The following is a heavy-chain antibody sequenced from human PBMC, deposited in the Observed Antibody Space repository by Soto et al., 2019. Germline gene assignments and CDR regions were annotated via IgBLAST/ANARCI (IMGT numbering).Heavy chain of an antibody. CDR2: IKQDGSEK. CDR1: GFTFSSYW. D-gene: IGHD6-13*01. J-gene: IGHJ4*02. V-gene: IGHV3-7*01. CDR3: ARDSAMIAAAELDY. Sequence: GESLKISCAASGFTFSSYWMSWVRQAPGKGLEWVANIKQDGSEKYYVDSVKGRFTISRDNAKNSLYLQMNSLRAEDTAVYYCARDSAMIAAAELDYWGQGTLVTVSS.